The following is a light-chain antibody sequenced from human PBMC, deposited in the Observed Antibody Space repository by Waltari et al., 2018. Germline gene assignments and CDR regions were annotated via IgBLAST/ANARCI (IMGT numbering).Light chain of an antibody. J-gene: IGLJ3*02. Sequence: QTVVPQEPAFSVSPGGTVTLPCGLSSGPVSISPSPSGYQQTPGQAPRALIYSTNTRSSGVPDRFSGSILGNKAALTITGAQADDECDYYCVLYMGSDILFGGGTKLTVL. V-gene: IGLV8-61*01. CDR2: STN. CDR3: VLYMGSDIL. CDR1: SGPVSISPS.